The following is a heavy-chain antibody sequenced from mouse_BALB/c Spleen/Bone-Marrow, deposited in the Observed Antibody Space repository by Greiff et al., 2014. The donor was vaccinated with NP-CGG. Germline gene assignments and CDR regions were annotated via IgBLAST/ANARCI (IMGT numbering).Heavy chain of an antibody. D-gene: IGHD2-1*01. V-gene: IGHV5-6-3*01. CDR3: VRGSYGNYVDYFDF. CDR1: GFTFSNYG. J-gene: IGHJ2*01. Sequence: DVQLVESGGGLVQPGGSLKLSCAASGFTFSNYGMSWVRQTPDKRLELVATINSDGGSTYYPDSVKGRFTIYRDTAKNTLYLQMSSLKSEETAMYYCVRGSYGNYVDYFDFWGQGTTLTVSS. CDR2: INSDGGST.